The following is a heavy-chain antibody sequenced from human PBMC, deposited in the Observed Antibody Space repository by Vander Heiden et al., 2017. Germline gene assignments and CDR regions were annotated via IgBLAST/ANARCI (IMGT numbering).Heavy chain of an antibody. CDR2: ISGSGGST. D-gene: IGHD3-22*01. CDR1: GFTLSSYA. J-gene: IGHJ4*02. Sequence: EVQLLESVRGLVQPGGSLRLSCAASGFTLSSYAVSWVRQAPGKGLEWGVAISGSGGSTYYADSVKGRFTISRDNSKNTLYLQMNSLRAEDTAVYYCAKGSLTYYDSSGYYYLDYWGQGTLVTVSS. V-gene: IGHV3-23*01. CDR3: AKGSLTYYDSSGYYYLDY.